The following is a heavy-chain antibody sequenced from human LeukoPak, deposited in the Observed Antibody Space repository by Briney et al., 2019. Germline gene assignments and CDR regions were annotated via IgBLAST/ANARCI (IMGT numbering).Heavy chain of an antibody. CDR2: IYYNGTT. J-gene: IGHJ3*02. V-gene: IGHV4-59*01. CDR3: SGSPGGGFDI. CDR1: GCTFTNFY. D-gene: IGHD2-15*01. Sequence: SETLSLTCTVSGCTFTNFYGGWIRQSPGEGLELIGYIYYNGTTNYSPSLKSRGSISLGTSNKHFLLKLSSVTTADNAVYYCSGSPGGGFDIWGQGTMVTVSS.